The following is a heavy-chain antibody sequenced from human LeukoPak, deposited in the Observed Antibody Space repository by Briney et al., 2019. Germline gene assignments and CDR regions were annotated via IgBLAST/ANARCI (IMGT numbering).Heavy chain of an antibody. J-gene: IGHJ6*02. CDR2: ISYDGSNK. D-gene: IGHD6-13*01. CDR1: GFTFSSYS. CDR3: ARDLYSSSWYYYYYYGMDV. V-gene: IGHV3-30*03. Sequence: PGGSLRLSCAASGFTFSSYSMNWVRQAPGKGLEWVAVISYDGSNKYYADSVKGRFTISRDNSKNTLYLQMNSLRAEDTAVYYCARDLYSSSWYYYYYYGMDVWGQGTTVTVSS.